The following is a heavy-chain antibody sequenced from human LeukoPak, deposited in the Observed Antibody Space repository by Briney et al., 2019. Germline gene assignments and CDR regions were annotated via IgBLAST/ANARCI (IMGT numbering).Heavy chain of an antibody. V-gene: IGHV1-69*04. J-gene: IGHJ5*02. CDR3: ARDRDTIFESDQSWFDP. D-gene: IGHD3-3*01. CDR1: GGTFSSYT. Sequence: SVKVSCKASGGTFSSYTISWVRQAPGQGLEWMGRIIPILGIANYAQKFQGRVTITADKSTSTAYMELSSLRSEDTAVYYCARDRDTIFESDQSWFDPWGQGTLVTVSS. CDR2: IIPILGIA.